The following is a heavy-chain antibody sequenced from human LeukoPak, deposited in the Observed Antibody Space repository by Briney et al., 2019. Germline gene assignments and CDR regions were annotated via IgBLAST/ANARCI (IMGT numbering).Heavy chain of an antibody. D-gene: IGHD2-21*02. Sequence: LTGVPLRLSCAASGFTFSSYAMHWVRQAPGKGLVWVSRVKSDGSSTSYADSVKGRFTISRDNARNTLYLQMNSLRAEDTAVYYCARDGFLGPDTAYLDYWGQGTPVTVSS. V-gene: IGHV3-74*01. CDR2: VKSDGSST. CDR1: GFTFSSYA. J-gene: IGHJ4*02. CDR3: ARDGFLGPDTAYLDY.